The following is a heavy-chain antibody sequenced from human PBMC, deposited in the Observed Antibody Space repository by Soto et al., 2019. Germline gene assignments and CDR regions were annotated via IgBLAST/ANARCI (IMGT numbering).Heavy chain of an antibody. J-gene: IGHJ6*03. Sequence: QVQLVESGGGVVQPGRSLRLSCAASGFTFSSYGMHWVRQAPGKGLEWVAVISYDGSNKYYADSVKGRFTISRDNSKNTLYLQMNSLRAEDAAVYYCAKDQKEVLRPLDYYYYYMDVWGKGTTVTVSS. CDR3: AKDQKEVLRPLDYYYYYMDV. V-gene: IGHV3-30*18. CDR2: ISYDGSNK. CDR1: GFTFSSYG. D-gene: IGHD6-6*01.